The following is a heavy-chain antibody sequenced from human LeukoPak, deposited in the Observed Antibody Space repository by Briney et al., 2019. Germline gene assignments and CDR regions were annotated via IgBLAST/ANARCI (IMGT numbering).Heavy chain of an antibody. CDR2: IKQDGSEK. V-gene: IGHV3-7*01. CDR3: AKLESSSWYYGDY. D-gene: IGHD6-13*01. J-gene: IGHJ4*02. CDR1: GFTFTIYW. Sequence: GGSLRLSCAASGFTFTIYWMSWVRQAPGKGLEWVANIKQDGSEKYYADSVKGRFTISRDNSKNTLYLQMNSLRAEDTAVYYCAKLESSSWYYGDYWGQGTLVTVSS.